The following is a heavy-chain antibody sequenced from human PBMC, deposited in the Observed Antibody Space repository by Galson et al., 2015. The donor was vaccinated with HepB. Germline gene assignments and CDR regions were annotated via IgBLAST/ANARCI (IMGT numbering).Heavy chain of an antibody. Sequence: SVKVSCKASGGTFNNYAITWVRQAPGQGLEWMGGIIPLFGAANYAQKFQGRVTITADESTGTAYMELSSLRSEDTAVYYCATDPSPEGRYYFAYWGQGTLVTVSS. J-gene: IGHJ4*02. CDR1: GGTFNNYA. CDR2: IIPLFGAA. CDR3: ATDPSPEGRYYFAY. D-gene: IGHD2-2*01. V-gene: IGHV1-69*13.